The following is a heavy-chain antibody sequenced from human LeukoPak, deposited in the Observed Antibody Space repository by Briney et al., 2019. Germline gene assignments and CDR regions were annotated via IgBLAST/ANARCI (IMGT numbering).Heavy chain of an antibody. CDR3: AKDSARRYYYDSSGYPPGDY. D-gene: IGHD3-22*01. Sequence: HPGGSLRLSCAASGFTFSSYAMSWVRQAPGKGLEWVSAISGSGGSTYYADSVKGRFTISGDNSKNTLYLQMNSLRAEDTAVYYCAKDSARRYYYDSSGYPPGDYWGQGTLVTVSS. CDR2: ISGSGGST. V-gene: IGHV3-23*01. J-gene: IGHJ4*02. CDR1: GFTFSSYA.